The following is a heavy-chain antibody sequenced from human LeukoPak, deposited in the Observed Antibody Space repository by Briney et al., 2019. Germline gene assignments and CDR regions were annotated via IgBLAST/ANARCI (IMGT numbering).Heavy chain of an antibody. Sequence: ASVKVSCRTSGYTFTGYYMHWVRQAPGQGLEWMGWINPKSGDTDYAQKFQGRVTMARDTSISTAYMELSRLTSDDTAVYYCAPTSSTIYYFDYWGQGTLVTVSS. V-gene: IGHV1-2*02. J-gene: IGHJ4*02. CDR3: APTSSTIYYFDY. CDR2: INPKSGDT. CDR1: GYTFTGYY. D-gene: IGHD2-2*01.